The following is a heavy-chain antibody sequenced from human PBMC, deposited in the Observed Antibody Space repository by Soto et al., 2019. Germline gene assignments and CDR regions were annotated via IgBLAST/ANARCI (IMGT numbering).Heavy chain of an antibody. J-gene: IGHJ6*02. CDR2: ISGSGANT. CDR1: GFTFSSYA. V-gene: IGHV3-23*01. D-gene: IGHD1-26*01. Sequence: GGSLRLSCAASGFTFSSYAMNWVRQAPGKGLEWVSLISGSGANTYYADSVKGRFTISRDNSQNTLFLQMNSLRADDTAVYYCARGSGVESYYPDIHNYYYYYGMDVWGQGTTVTVSS. CDR3: ARGSGVESYYPDIHNYYYYYGMDV.